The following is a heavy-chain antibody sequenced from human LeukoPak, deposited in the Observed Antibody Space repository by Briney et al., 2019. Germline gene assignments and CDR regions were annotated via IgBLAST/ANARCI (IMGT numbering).Heavy chain of an antibody. Sequence: SETLSLTCTVSGGSISSYYWSWIRQPPGKGLEWIGYIYYSGSTNYNPSPKSRVTISVDTSKNQFSLKLSSVTAADTAVYYCARGHELYYYYGMDVWGQGTTVTVSS. J-gene: IGHJ6*02. CDR1: GGSISSYY. D-gene: IGHD1-7*01. V-gene: IGHV4-59*01. CDR2: IYYSGST. CDR3: ARGHELYYYYGMDV.